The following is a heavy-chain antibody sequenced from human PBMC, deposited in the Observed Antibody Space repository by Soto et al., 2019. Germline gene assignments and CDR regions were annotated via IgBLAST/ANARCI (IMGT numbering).Heavy chain of an antibody. V-gene: IGHV1-58*01. D-gene: IGHD2-15*01. Sequence: GPSVKVSCKASGFTFTSSAVQWVRQARGQRLEWIGWIVVGSGNTNYAQKFQERVTITRDMSTSTAYMELSSLRSEDTAVYYCAAHCSGGSCHHYGGNLDTFDYWGQGTLVTVSS. J-gene: IGHJ4*02. CDR3: AAHCSGGSCHHYGGNLDTFDY. CDR1: GFTFTSSA. CDR2: IVVGSGNT.